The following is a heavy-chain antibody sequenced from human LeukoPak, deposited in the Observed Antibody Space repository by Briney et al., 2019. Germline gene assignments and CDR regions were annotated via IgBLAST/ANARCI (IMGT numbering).Heavy chain of an antibody. V-gene: IGHV1-18*01. CDR3: ARDRDGGATTAVPFDY. J-gene: IGHJ4*02. CDR2: ISAYNGNT. Sequence: ASVKVSCKASGYTFTNYGISWVRQAPGQGLEWMGWISAYNGNTNYAQKLQGRVTMTTDTSTSTAYMELRSLRSDDTAVYYCARDRDGGATTAVPFDYWGQGTLVTVSS. CDR1: GYTFTNYG. D-gene: IGHD1-26*01.